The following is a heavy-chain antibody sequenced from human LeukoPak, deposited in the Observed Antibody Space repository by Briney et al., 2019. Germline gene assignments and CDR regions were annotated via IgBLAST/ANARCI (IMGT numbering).Heavy chain of an antibody. CDR3: VRGRLYYDILTGPTDAMDV. D-gene: IGHD3-9*01. J-gene: IGHJ6*02. CDR2: ISSDGTKK. V-gene: IGHV3-30-3*01. CDR1: GFTFSTYA. Sequence: GRSPRLSCAGSGFTFSTYAMHWVRQAPGKGLEWVAVISSDGTKKYYADSVKGRFTISRDNSKDMLYLQMNSLRGEDTAVYYCVRGRLYYDILTGPTDAMDVWGQGTTVTVS.